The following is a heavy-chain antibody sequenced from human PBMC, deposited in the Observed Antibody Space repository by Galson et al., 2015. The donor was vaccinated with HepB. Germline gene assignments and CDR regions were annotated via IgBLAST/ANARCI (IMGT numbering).Heavy chain of an antibody. CDR3: ARDPPAQSTSTKGDY. Sequence: SCKASGYTFTSYYMHWVRQAPGQGLEWMGIINPSGGSTSYAQKFQGRVTMTRDTSTSTVYMELSSLRSEDTAVYYCARDPPAQSTSTKGDYWGQGTLVTVSS. D-gene: IGHD2-2*01. V-gene: IGHV1-46*01. CDR1: GYTFTSYY. CDR2: INPSGGST. J-gene: IGHJ4*02.